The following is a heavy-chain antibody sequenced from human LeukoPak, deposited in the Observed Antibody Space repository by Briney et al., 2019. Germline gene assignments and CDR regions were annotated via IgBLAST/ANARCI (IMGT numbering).Heavy chain of an antibody. J-gene: IGHJ4*02. D-gene: IGHD1-26*01. V-gene: IGHV4-39*01. CDR3: ARGWIVGATLTH. CDR1: GGSISSSSYF. Sequence: SETLSLTCTVSGGSISSSSYFWGWIRQPPGKGLEWIGTIDYSGTTYYNPSLKSRVTISVDTSKTQFSLRLTSVTAADTAVYYCARGWIVGATLTHWGQGTLVTVSS. CDR2: IDYSGTT.